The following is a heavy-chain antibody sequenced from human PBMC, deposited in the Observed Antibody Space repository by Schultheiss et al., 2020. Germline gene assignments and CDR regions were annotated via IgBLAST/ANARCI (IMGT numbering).Heavy chain of an antibody. J-gene: IGHJ5*02. D-gene: IGHD3-10*01. CDR1: GGSISSYY. V-gene: IGHV4-34*01. CDR3: ARVRCYGSGGENWFDP. Sequence: SETLSLTCTVSGGSISSYYWSWIRQPPGKGLEWIGEINHSGSTNYNPSLKSRVTISVDTSKNQFSLKLSSVTAADTAVYYCARVRCYGSGGENWFDPWGQGTLVTVSS. CDR2: INHSGST.